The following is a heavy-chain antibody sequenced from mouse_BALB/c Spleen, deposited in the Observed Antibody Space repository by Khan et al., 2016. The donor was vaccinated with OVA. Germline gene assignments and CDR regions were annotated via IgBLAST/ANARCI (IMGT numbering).Heavy chain of an antibody. Sequence: EVELVETGGGLVKPGGSLKLSCAASGFTFSSYTMSWVRQTPEKRLEWVATISSGGTYTYYPDSVKGRFTISRDNAKNTLSLQMSSLKSEDTAMYYCTRDGNYAHWYFDVWGAGATVTVSS. J-gene: IGHJ1*01. CDR2: ISSGGTYT. V-gene: IGHV5-6-4*01. D-gene: IGHD2-1*01. CDR3: TRDGNYAHWYFDV. CDR1: GFTFSSYT.